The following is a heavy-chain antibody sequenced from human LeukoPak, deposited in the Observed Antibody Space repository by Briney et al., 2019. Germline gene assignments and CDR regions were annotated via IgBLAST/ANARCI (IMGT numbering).Heavy chain of an antibody. Sequence: GASVKVSCKASGYTFTSYGISWVRQAPGQGLEWMGWISAYNGNTNYAQKLQGRVTMTTDTSTSTAYMELSSLRSEDTAVYYCAGELRYFDWLLYPNWFDPWGQGTLVTVSS. V-gene: IGHV1-18*01. J-gene: IGHJ5*02. CDR2: ISAYNGNT. D-gene: IGHD3-9*01. CDR3: AGELRYFDWLLYPNWFDP. CDR1: GYTFTSYG.